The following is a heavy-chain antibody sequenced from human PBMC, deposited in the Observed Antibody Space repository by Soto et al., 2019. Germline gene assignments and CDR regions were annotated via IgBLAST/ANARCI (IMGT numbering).Heavy chain of an antibody. Sequence: GESLKISCTGVGYSFTSYWIAWVRQMPGKGLEWMGIIYPGDSDTRYSPSFQGQVTISADKSITTVYLQWSSLKASDTVMYYCARGYCTTTICDPWFDPWGQGTLVTVSS. D-gene: IGHD2-2*01. CDR1: GYSFTSYW. J-gene: IGHJ5*02. V-gene: IGHV5-51*01. CDR2: IYPGDSDT. CDR3: ARGYCTTTICDPWFDP.